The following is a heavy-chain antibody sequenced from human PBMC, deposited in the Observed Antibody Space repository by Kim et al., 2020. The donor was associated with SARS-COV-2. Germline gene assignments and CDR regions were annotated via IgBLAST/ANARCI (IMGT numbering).Heavy chain of an antibody. V-gene: IGHV3-30*18. D-gene: IGHD3-3*01. CDR2: ISYDASNK. CDR3: AKDFGVVIYYYYGMDV. Sequence: GMGWVAVISYDASNKYYADSVEDRYTNSRDNAKNTLYLQINSLRAKDTGVYYCAKDFGVVIYYYYGMDVWSQGTTVTVSS. J-gene: IGHJ6*01.